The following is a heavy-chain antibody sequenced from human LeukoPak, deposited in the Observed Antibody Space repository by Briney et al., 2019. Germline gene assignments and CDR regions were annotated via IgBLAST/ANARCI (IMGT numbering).Heavy chain of an antibody. Sequence: PSETLSLTCTVSGGSISSGGYYWSWIRQPPGKGLEWIGYIYHSGSTYYNPSLKSRVTISVDRSKNQFSLKLSSVTAADTAVYYCARLVRFLGGTDYWGQGTLVTVSS. V-gene: IGHV4-30-2*01. CDR3: ARLVRFLGGTDY. CDR2: IYHSGST. J-gene: IGHJ4*02. D-gene: IGHD3-3*01. CDR1: GGSISSGGYY.